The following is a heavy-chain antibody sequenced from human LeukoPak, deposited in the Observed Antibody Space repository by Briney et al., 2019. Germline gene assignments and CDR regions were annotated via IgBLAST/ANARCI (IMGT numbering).Heavy chain of an antibody. CDR1: GVTFSSYS. CDR2: ITHSGST. J-gene: IGHJ4*02. CDR3: ARRIAAAGRDFDY. D-gene: IGHD6-13*01. V-gene: IGHV4-34*01. Sequence: SETLSLTCAVSGVTFSSYSWSWIRQPPGKGLEWIGEITHSGSTNYNPYLKSRVTISVDSSKNQVSAKLSSVTAADTAVYYCARRIAAAGRDFDYWGQGTLVTVSS.